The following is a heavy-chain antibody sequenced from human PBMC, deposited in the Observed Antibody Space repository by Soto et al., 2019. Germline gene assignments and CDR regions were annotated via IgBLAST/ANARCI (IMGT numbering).Heavy chain of an antibody. CDR3: ARGYLDYSGNDYEGNDAFDV. J-gene: IGHJ3*01. V-gene: IGHV1-2*04. CDR2: INPNIGGT. CDR1: GYTFTDYY. Sequence: QVQLVQSGAEVKKPGASVKVSCKASGYTFTDYYIHWVRQAPGQGLEWMGWINPNIGGTNYAQKFQGWVTMTRDTSITTAYMELNRLRSDDTAVYYCARGYLDYSGNDYEGNDAFDVWGQGTMVTVSS. D-gene: IGHD5-12*01.